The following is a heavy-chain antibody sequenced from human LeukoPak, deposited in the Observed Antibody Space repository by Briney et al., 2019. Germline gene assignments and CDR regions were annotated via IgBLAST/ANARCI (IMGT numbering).Heavy chain of an antibody. J-gene: IGHJ3*02. V-gene: IGHV1-2*02. CDR3: ARDRTFEYSGYDYHAFDI. D-gene: IGHD5-12*01. CDR2: INPNSGGT. Sequence: ASVKVSCKASGGTFSSYAISWVRQAPGQGLEWMGWINPNSGGTNYAQKFQGRVTMTRDTSISTAYMELSRLRSDDTAVYYCARDRTFEYSGYDYHAFDIWGQGTMVTVSS. CDR1: GGTFSSYA.